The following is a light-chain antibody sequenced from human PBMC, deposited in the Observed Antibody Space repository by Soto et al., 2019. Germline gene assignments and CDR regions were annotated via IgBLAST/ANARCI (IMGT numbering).Light chain of an antibody. CDR3: QQRSNWPPAWK. CDR1: QSVSSY. CDR2: DAP. V-gene: IGKV3-11*01. Sequence: EIVLTQSPATLPLSPGERATLSCRASQSVSSYLAWYQQKPGQAPRLLIYDAPNRATGIPARFSGSVSGTDFTLTISSLEPEDFAVDYCQQRSNWPPAWKFGQGTKVEIK. J-gene: IGKJ1*01.